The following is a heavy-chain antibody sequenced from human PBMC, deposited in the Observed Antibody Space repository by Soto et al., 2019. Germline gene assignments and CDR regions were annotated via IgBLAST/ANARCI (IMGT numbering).Heavy chain of an antibody. D-gene: IGHD2-2*02. CDR3: ARAYTGRLPRRADYYYAMDV. Sequence: EVQLVESGGGLVQRGESLRLSCATSGFTFSNFDMHWVRQVPGKGLEWVSAIGAARDPYYLGSVKGRFTISRENAKNSVYLQMNDLRAGDSAVYYCARAYTGRLPRRADYYYAMDVWGQGTTVTVSS. CDR1: GFTFSNFD. J-gene: IGHJ6*02. CDR2: IGAARDP. V-gene: IGHV3-13*05.